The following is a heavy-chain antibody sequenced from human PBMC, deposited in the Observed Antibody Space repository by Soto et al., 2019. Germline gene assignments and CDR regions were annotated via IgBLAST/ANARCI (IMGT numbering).Heavy chain of an antibody. CDR2: ISAYNGNT. V-gene: IGHV1-18*01. J-gene: IGHJ5*02. CDR1: GYTFTSHG. D-gene: IGHD5-12*01. Sequence: GASVKVSCKSSGYTFTSHGITWVRQAPGQGLEWMGWISAYNGNTNYAQKLQGRVTMTTDTSTSTAYMELRSLRSDDTAVYYCARISGYDGDNWFDPWGQGTLVTSPQ. CDR3: ARISGYDGDNWFDP.